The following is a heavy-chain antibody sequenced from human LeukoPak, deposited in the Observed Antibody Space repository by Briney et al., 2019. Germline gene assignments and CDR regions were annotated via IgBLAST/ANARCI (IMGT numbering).Heavy chain of an antibody. CDR2: IIPIFGTA. J-gene: IGHJ4*02. CDR1: GGTFSSYA. CDR3: ARDSRPFDYYDSSGYEYYFDY. D-gene: IGHD3-22*01. V-gene: IGHV1-69*13. Sequence: VASVKVSCKASGGTFSSYAISWVRQAPGQGLEWMGGIIPIFGTANYAQKFQGRVTITADESTSTAYMELSSLRSEDTAVYYCARDSRPFDYYDSSGYEYYFDYWGQGTLVTVSS.